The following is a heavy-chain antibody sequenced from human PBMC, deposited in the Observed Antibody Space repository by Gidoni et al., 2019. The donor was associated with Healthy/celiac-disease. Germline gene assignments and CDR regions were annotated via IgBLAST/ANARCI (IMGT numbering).Heavy chain of an antibody. CDR1: GFTFSSYW. D-gene: IGHD1-26*01. CDR3: ARVKLPDDYYFDY. J-gene: IGHJ4*02. CDR2: IKQDGSEK. Sequence: EVQLVESGGGLVQPGGSLRLSCAASGFTFSSYWMSWVRQAPGKGLEWVANIKQDGSEKYYVDSVKGRFTISRDNAKNSLYLQMNSLRAEDTAVYYCARVKLPDDYYFDYWGQGTLVTVSS. V-gene: IGHV3-7*01.